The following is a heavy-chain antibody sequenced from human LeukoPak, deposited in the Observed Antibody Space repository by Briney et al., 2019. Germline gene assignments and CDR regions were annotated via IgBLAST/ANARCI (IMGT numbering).Heavy chain of an antibody. Sequence: TSETLSLTCTVSGGSISSYYWSWIRQPPGEGLEWIGYIYYSGSTNYNPSLKSRVTISVDKSKNQFSLKLSSVTAADTAVYYCASVDCSGGSCKAQVWGQGTLVTVSS. CDR1: GGSISSYY. CDR3: ASVDCSGGSCKAQV. D-gene: IGHD2-15*01. J-gene: IGHJ4*02. V-gene: IGHV4-59*12. CDR2: IYYSGST.